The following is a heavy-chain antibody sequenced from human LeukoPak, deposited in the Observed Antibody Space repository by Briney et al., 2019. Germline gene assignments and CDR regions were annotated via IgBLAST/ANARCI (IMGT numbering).Heavy chain of an antibody. Sequence: GGSLRLSCVASGFSFTSYWMSWVRQAPGKGLEFVANINQDGGTKNYVDSVKGRITISRDNAENTLHLQMNSLRAEDTAVYYCARGGGYSYGTPSGWWGQGTLVTVSS. CDR2: INQDGGTK. D-gene: IGHD5-18*01. J-gene: IGHJ4*02. V-gene: IGHV3-7*01. CDR1: GFSFTSYW. CDR3: ARGGGYSYGTPSGW.